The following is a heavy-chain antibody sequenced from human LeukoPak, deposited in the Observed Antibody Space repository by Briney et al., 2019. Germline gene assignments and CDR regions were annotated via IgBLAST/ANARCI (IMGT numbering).Heavy chain of an antibody. CDR3: ARDELAQVRGVHWFDP. D-gene: IGHD3-10*01. V-gene: IGHV4-39*07. J-gene: IGHJ5*02. CDR1: GGSISSSSYY. Sequence: KPSETLSLTCTVSGGSISSSSYYWGWIRQPPGKGLEWIGSIYYSGSTYYNPSLKSRVTISVDTSKNQYSLKLSSVTAADTAVYYCARDELAQVRGVHWFDPWGQGTLVTVSS. CDR2: IYYSGST.